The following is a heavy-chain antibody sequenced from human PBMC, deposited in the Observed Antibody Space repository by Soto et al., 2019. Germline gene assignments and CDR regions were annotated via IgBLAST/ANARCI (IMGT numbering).Heavy chain of an antibody. CDR3: ARLPDY. D-gene: IGHD2-2*01. CDR2: IYHSGST. CDR1: GGSFSGYY. V-gene: IGHV4-34*01. J-gene: IGHJ4*02. Sequence: SETLSLTCAVYGGSFSGYYWSWIRQPPGKGLEWIGEIYHSGSTNYNPSLKSRVTISIDRSKNQFSLKLSSVTAADTAVYYCARLPDYWGQGMLVTVSS.